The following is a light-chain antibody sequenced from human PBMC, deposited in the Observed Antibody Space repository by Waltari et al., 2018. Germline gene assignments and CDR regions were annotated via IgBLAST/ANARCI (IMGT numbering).Light chain of an antibody. J-gene: IGKJ1*01. V-gene: IGKV3-15*01. CDR3: QHYNNWPWT. CDR2: GAS. Sequence: EVVMTQSPATLSVSPGERVTLSCRASHSVTRSLAWYQQKVGQVPRLLIYGASTRATGVPARFSGSGAGTVFTLTISILQSEDFAVYYCQHYNNWPWTFGPGTKVEIK. CDR1: HSVTRS.